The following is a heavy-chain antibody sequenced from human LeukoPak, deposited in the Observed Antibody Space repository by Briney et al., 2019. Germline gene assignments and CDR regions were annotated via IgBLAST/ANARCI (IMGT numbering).Heavy chain of an antibody. J-gene: IGHJ4*02. Sequence: GGSLRLSCVASGFTFSDYYMSWVRQAPGKGLEWVSYIPSTSSYTSYADSVKGRFTISRDNAKNSLYLQMNSLRAEDTAVYYCARAANTAAGTPTLAIDYWGQGTLVTVSS. D-gene: IGHD6-13*01. CDR3: ARAANTAAGTPTLAIDY. CDR1: GFTFSDYY. CDR2: IPSTSSYT. V-gene: IGHV3-11*05.